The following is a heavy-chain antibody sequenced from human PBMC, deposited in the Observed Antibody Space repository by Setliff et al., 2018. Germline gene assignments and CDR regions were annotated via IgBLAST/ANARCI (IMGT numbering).Heavy chain of an antibody. V-gene: IGHV4-38-2*02. J-gene: IGHJ5*02. D-gene: IGHD2-15*01. Sequence: PSETLSLTCTVSGYSISSGHYWGWIRQSPGKGLEWIGTLFDSGKTYYNPSLQSRVSISVDTSKNQFSLRLRSATAADTAIYYCARQRVVVGAPSWFDPWGQGTLVTVSS. CDR3: ARQRVVVGAPSWFDP. CDR2: LFDSGKT. CDR1: GYSISSGHY.